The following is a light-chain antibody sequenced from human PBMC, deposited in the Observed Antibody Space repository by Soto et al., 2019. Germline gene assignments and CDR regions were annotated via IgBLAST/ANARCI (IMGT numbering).Light chain of an antibody. CDR2: DVS. CDR1: SSDVGGYNY. J-gene: IGLJ2*01. Sequence: QSVVTQPASVSGSPGQSITISCTGTSSDVGGYNYVSWYQQHPGKVPKLMIYDVSNRPSGVSNRFSGSKSGNTASLTISGLQAEDEADYYCSSYTSSSTGVFGGGTKLTVL. V-gene: IGLV2-14*01. CDR3: SSYTSSSTGV.